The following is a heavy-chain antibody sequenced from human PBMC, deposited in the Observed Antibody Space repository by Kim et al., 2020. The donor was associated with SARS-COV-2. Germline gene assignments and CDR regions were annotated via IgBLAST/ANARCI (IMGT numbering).Heavy chain of an antibody. Sequence: GGSLRLSCAASGFTFGDYAMHWVRQAPGKGLEWVSGISWNSGNIDYADSVKGRFTISRDNAKNSLYLQMNSLRTEDTALYYCAKDMGDYRDYVMSPDYWGQGTLVTVSS. CDR1: GFTFGDYA. V-gene: IGHV3-9*01. D-gene: IGHD4-17*01. CDR2: ISWNSGNI. CDR3: AKDMGDYRDYVMSPDY. J-gene: IGHJ4*02.